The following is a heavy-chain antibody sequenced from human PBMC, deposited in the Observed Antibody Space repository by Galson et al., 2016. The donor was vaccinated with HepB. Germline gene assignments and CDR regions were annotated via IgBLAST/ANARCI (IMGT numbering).Heavy chain of an antibody. J-gene: IGHJ4*02. V-gene: IGHV4-39*01. CDR2: IYYTGST. Sequence: LTCTVSGDSISGSSYFWGWIRQPPGKGLEWIGGIYYTGSTDYNPSLKSRVTISVDTSKNQFSLKLNSVTAADAAVYYCGRRRGGFPDYWGQGTLVTVSS. CDR3: GRRRGGFPDY. D-gene: IGHD2/OR15-2a*01. CDR1: GDSISGSSYF.